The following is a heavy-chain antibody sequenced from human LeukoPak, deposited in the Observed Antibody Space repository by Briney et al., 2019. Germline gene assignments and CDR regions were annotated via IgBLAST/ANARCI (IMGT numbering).Heavy chain of an antibody. CDR3: ARERYSSGWYYFDY. J-gene: IGHJ4*02. V-gene: IGHV3-48*03. CDR2: ISSSGSTI. D-gene: IGHD6-19*01. CDR1: GFTLSSYE. Sequence: GGSLRLSCAASGFTLSSYEMNWVRQAPGKGLEWVSYISSSGSTIYYADSVKGRFTISRDNAKNSLYLQMNSLRAEDTAVYYCARERYSSGWYYFDYWGQGTLVTVSS.